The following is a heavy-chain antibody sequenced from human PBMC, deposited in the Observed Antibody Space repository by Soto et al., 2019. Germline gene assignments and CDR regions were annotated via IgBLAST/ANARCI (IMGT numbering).Heavy chain of an antibody. V-gene: IGHV5-51*01. CDR3: ASSTSYYYDSSGYADAFDI. D-gene: IGHD3-22*01. Sequence: PGESLKISCKGSGYSFTSYWIGWVRQMPGKGLEWMGIIYPGDSDTRYSPSFQGQVTISADKSISTAYLQWSSLKASATAMYYCASSTSYYYDSSGYADAFDIWGQGTMLPVSS. CDR2: IYPGDSDT. CDR1: GYSFTSYW. J-gene: IGHJ3*02.